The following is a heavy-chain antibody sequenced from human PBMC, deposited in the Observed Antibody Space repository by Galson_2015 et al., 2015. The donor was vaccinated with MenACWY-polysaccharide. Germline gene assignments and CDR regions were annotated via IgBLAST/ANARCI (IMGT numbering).Heavy chain of an antibody. CDR3: AKAADGGYNSGAYGMDV. D-gene: IGHD5-24*01. V-gene: IGHV3-23*01. Sequence: SVKGRFAIFRDNSKNTLRLQMNSLRAEDTAVYYCAKAADGGYNSGAYGMDVWGQGTTVTVSS. J-gene: IGHJ6*02.